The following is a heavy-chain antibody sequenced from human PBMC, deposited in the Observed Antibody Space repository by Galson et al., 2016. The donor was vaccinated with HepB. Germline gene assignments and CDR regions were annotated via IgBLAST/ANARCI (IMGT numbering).Heavy chain of an antibody. CDR3: VNPGPSDSNILNGYLFH. V-gene: IGHV3-23*01. J-gene: IGHJ4*02. D-gene: IGHD3-9*01. Sequence: SLRLSCAASGFTFTMYTMNWVRQAPGKGLEWVSAITSTGGSTYYADSVKGRFSISRDNSKNTLYLQMNSLRAEDTAIYHCVNPGPSDSNILNGYLFHWGQGTLVTVSS. CDR2: ITSTGGST. CDR1: GFTFTMYT.